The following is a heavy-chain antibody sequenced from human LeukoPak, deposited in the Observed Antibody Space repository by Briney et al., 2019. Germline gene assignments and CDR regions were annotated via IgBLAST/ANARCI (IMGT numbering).Heavy chain of an antibody. CDR3: ARVWFGELESFSFDY. Sequence: PGGSLRLPCAASGFTFSSYSMNWVRQAPGKGLEWVSSISSSSSYIYYADSVKGRFTISRDNAKNSLYLQMNSLRAEDTAVYYCARVWFGELESFSFDYWGQGTLVTVSS. V-gene: IGHV3-21*01. CDR2: ISSSSSYI. J-gene: IGHJ4*02. D-gene: IGHD3-10*01. CDR1: GFTFSSYS.